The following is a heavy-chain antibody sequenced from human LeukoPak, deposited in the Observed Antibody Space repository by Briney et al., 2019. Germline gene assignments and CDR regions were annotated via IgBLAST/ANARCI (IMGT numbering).Heavy chain of an antibody. V-gene: IGHV3-23*01. Sequence: PGGSLRLSCAASGFTFNNYAMSWVRQAPGKGLECVSAISGRGGSTYYADSVKGRFTISRDNSKNTLYVQMNSLRAEDTAVYYCAKDYGSASFEYFQHWGQGTLVTVSS. CDR2: ISGRGGST. J-gene: IGHJ1*01. D-gene: IGHD2-15*01. CDR3: AKDYGSASFEYFQH. CDR1: GFTFNNYA.